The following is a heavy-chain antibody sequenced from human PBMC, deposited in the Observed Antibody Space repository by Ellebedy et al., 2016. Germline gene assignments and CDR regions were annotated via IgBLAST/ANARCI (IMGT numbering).Heavy chain of an antibody. J-gene: IGHJ5*02. V-gene: IGHV3-21*01. CDR3: ARGVGGTSLNWFDP. Sequence: GGSLRLSXAASESSFSGYTMNWVRQAPGKGLEWISSISSIGSDIFYADSVRGRFTISRDNAKNSVYLQMNSLRAEDTAVYYCARGVGGTSLNWFDPWGQGTLVIVSS. D-gene: IGHD3-16*01. CDR2: ISSIGSDI. CDR1: ESSFSGYT.